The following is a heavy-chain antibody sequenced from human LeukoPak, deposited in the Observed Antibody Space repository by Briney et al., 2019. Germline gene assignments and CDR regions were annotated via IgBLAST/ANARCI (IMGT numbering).Heavy chain of an antibody. Sequence: SETLSLTCTVSGGSISTYYWNWIRQPPGKGLEWIGYIYYSGATNYNPSLKSRVTISVDTSKNQFSLKLSSVTAADTAVYYCARGVYIAAAQYGFWGQGTLVTVSS. J-gene: IGHJ4*02. CDR2: IYYSGAT. V-gene: IGHV4-59*01. CDR1: GGSISTYY. CDR3: ARGVYIAAAQYGF. D-gene: IGHD6-13*01.